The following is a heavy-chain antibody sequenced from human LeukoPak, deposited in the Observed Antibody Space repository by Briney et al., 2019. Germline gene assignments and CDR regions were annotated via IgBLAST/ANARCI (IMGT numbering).Heavy chain of an antibody. CDR2: ISYDGSNK. CDR3: AREQRTFDY. D-gene: IGHD5-24*01. CDR1: GLTFSSYG. J-gene: IGHJ4*02. V-gene: IGHV3-30*03. Sequence: GGSLRLSCAASGLTFSSYGMHWVRQAPGKGLEWVAVISYDGSNKYYAESVKGRFTISRDNADNSLYLQLSSLRAEDTAVYYCAREQRTFDYWGQGILVTVSS.